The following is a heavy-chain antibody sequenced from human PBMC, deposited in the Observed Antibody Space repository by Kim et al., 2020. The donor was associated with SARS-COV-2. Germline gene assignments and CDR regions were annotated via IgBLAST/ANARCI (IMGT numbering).Heavy chain of an antibody. Sequence: KFQGRVTMTRNTSTSTVYMELSSLRSEDTAVYYCARGKVLRFLEWFHGDYWGQGTLVTVSS. V-gene: IGHV1-46*01. CDR3: ARGKVLRFLEWFHGDY. D-gene: IGHD3-3*01. J-gene: IGHJ4*02.